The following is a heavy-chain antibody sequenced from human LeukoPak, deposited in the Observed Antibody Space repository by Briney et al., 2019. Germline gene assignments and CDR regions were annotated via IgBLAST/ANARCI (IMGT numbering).Heavy chain of an antibody. J-gene: IGHJ4*02. V-gene: IGHV1-2*02. CDR2: IKPNSGAT. D-gene: IGHD2-2*01. CDR1: GYSFTTYV. Sequence: ASLKVSCRASGYSFTTYVMNWVPLAPGQGLEWMGWIKPNSGATSFAQKFHDRVTMTRDTSISTAYMELSTLRSDDTAVYYCARGSSNSNGKFPNDYWGQGTLVTVSS. CDR3: ARGSSNSNGKFPNDY.